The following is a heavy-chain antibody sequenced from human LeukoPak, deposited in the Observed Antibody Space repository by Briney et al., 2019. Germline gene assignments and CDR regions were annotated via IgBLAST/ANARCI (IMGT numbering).Heavy chain of an antibody. Sequence: GRSLRLSCTASGFTFGDSAMSWVRQAPGKGLELVGFIRSKAYGGTTEYTASVKGRFSISRDDSKSIAYLQMNSLRTEDTAIYYCTRAHNDYIWGSLSCAFDIWGQGTTVTVSS. CDR3: TRAHNDYIWGSLSCAFDI. D-gene: IGHD3-16*01. CDR2: IRSKAYGGTT. J-gene: IGHJ3*02. CDR1: GFTFGDSA. V-gene: IGHV3-49*04.